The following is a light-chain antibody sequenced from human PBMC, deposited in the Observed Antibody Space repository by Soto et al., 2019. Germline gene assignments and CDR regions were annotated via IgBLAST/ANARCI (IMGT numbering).Light chain of an antibody. CDR3: QQYNNWPLT. Sequence: ERVMTQSPATLSVSPGERATLSCRASQSVNSNLAWYQQKPGQAPRLLIYGASTRANGIPARFSGSGSGTESTLTISSLQSEDFAVYYCQQYNNWPLTFGGGTKVDI. V-gene: IGKV3-15*01. CDR1: QSVNSN. J-gene: IGKJ4*01. CDR2: GAS.